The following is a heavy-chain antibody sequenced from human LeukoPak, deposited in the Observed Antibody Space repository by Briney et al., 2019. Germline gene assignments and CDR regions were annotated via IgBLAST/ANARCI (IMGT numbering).Heavy chain of an antibody. Sequence: GASVKVSCKASGYTFTSYAMHWVRQAPGQRLEWMGWISAYNGNTNYAQKLQGRVTMTTDTSTSTAYMELRSLRSDDTAVYYCARAAYVVAASFDYWGQGTLVTVSS. D-gene: IGHD2-15*01. CDR1: GYTFTSYA. CDR2: ISAYNGNT. V-gene: IGHV1-3*01. J-gene: IGHJ4*02. CDR3: ARAAYVVAASFDY.